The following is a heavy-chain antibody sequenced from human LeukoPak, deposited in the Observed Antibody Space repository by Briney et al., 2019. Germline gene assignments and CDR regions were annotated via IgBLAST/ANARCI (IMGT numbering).Heavy chain of an antibody. CDR2: INHSGST. CDR3: ARGQGPRGYSYGYYFSPRFDP. J-gene: IGHJ5*02. Sequence: SETLSLTCAVYGGSFSGYYWSWIRQPPGKGLEWIGEINHSGSTNYNPSLKSRVTISVDTSKNQFSLKLSSVTAADTAEYYCARGQGPRGYSYGYYFSPRFDPWGQGTLVTVSS. V-gene: IGHV4-34*01. CDR1: GGSFSGYY. D-gene: IGHD5-18*01.